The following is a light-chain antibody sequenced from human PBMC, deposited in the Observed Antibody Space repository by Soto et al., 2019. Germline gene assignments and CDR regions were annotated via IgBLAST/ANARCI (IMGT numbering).Light chain of an antibody. CDR2: GAS. CDR1: QSVSSSY. CDR3: QQYDSYPST. J-gene: IGKJ1*01. Sequence: EIVLTQSPGTLSLSPGDRATLSCRASQSVSSSYLAWYQQKPGQAPSLLIYGASNKATGLPDRFSGGGSGTEFTLTISRLEPEDFAVYYCQQYDSYPSTFGQGTTVEIK. V-gene: IGKV3-20*01.